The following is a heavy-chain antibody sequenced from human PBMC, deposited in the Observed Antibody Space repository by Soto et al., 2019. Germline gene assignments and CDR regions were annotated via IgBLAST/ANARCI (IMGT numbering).Heavy chain of an antibody. CDR1: GDSVSRTSAA. Sequence: SQTLSLTCVISGDSVSRTSAAWSWIRQSPSRGLEWLGRTYYRSKWYNDYAVSVKSRITINADASKNQVSLQLNSVTPEDTAVYYCARGLSASSRYDNWFDPWGQGTLVTVSS. D-gene: IGHD3-16*01. CDR3: ARGLSASSRYDNWFDP. J-gene: IGHJ5*02. CDR2: TYYRSKWYN. V-gene: IGHV6-1*01.